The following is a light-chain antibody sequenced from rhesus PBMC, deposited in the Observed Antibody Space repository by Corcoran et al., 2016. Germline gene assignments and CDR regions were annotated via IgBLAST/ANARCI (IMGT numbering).Light chain of an antibody. CDR2: DVS. Sequence: QAALTQPPSVSGSPGESVTISCTGTSSDIGYDNHVSWYHQHPGKAPKLMIYDVSKRPSGVSDRFSGSKSGHPASLTISGLQAAEASDYYCNSYAGRDTYVFGSGTQLTVL. CDR1: SSDIGYDNH. V-gene: IGLV2-23*01. J-gene: IGLJ1*01. CDR3: NSYAGRDTYV.